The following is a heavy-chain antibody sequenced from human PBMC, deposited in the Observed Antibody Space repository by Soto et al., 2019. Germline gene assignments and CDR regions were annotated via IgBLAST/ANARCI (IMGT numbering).Heavy chain of an antibody. CDR3: AKDGDDFWSGYYNYYYYYMDV. D-gene: IGHD3-3*01. CDR1: GFTFSSYG. V-gene: IGHV3-30*18. Sequence: GGSLRLSCAASGFTFSSYGMHWVRQAPGKGLEWVAVISYDGSNKYYADSVKGRFTISRDNSKNTLYLQMNSLRAEDTAVYYCAKDGDDFWSGYYNYYYYYMDVWGKGTTVTVSS. J-gene: IGHJ6*03. CDR2: ISYDGSNK.